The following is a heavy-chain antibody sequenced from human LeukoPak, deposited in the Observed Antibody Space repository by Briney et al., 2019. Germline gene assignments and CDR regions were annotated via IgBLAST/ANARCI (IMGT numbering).Heavy chain of an antibody. CDR2: TSGRGGST. V-gene: IGHV3-23*01. CDR3: AKSLGMGGYFDY. D-gene: IGHD7-27*01. CDR1: GFTFSSYG. Sequence: GGSLRLSCAASGFTFSSYGMSWVRQAPGKGLEWVSATSGRGGSTYYADSVKGRFTISRDNSKNTLYLQMNSLRAEDTAVYYCAKSLGMGGYFDYWGQGTLVTVSS. J-gene: IGHJ4*02.